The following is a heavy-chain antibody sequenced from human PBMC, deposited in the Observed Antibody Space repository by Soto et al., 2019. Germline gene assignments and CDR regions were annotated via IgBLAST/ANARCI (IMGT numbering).Heavy chain of an antibody. CDR3: AKPYCSSTSCYYYYMDV. J-gene: IGHJ6*03. CDR1: GFTFDDYA. D-gene: IGHD2-2*01. V-gene: IGHV3-9*01. Sequence: PGGSLRLSCAASGFTFDDYAMHWVRQAPGKGLEWVSGISWNSGSIGYADSVKGRFTISRDNAKNSLYLQMNSLRAEDTALYYCAKPYCSSTSCYYYYMDVWGKGTTVTVSS. CDR2: ISWNSGSI.